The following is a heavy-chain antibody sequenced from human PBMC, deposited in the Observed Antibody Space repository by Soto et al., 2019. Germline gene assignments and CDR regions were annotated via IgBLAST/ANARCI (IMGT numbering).Heavy chain of an antibody. D-gene: IGHD4-4*01. CDR2: IYNSGTT. CDR1: GDSITSNH. J-gene: IGHJ5*02. Sequence: SETLSLTCAVSGDSITSNHWNWIRQPPGRGLEWIGYIYNSGTTKYNPSLKSRVIISVDTSKNQLSLKLSSVTAADTAVYYCARVSMSTVSWGFDPWGQGALVTVSS. CDR3: ARVSMSTVSWGFDP. V-gene: IGHV4-59*01.